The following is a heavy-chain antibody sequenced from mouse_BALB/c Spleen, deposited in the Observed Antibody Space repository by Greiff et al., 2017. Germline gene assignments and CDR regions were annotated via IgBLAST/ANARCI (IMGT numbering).Heavy chain of an antibody. CDR3: ARGGITTATLYAMDY. V-gene: IGHV5-6-5*01. CDR1: GFTFSSYA. Sequence: LMESGGGLVKPGGSLKLSCAASGFTFSSYAMSWVRQTPEKRLEWVASISSGGSTYYPDSVKGRFTISRDNARNILYLQMSSLRSEDTAMYYCARGGITTATLYAMDYWGQGTSVTVSS. D-gene: IGHD1-2*01. CDR2: ISSGGST. J-gene: IGHJ4*01.